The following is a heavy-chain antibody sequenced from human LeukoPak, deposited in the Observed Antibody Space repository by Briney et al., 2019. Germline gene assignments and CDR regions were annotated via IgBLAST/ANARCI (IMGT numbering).Heavy chain of an antibody. CDR2: ISGNGGST. Sequence: GGSLRLSGAASGFTFSSYAMSWVRQAPGKGLEWVSVISGNGGSTFYADSVKGRFTISRDNSKNTLYLQMNSLRAEDTAVYYCAKDARRSGSGWSYFDYWGQGTLVTVSS. D-gene: IGHD6-19*01. CDR3: AKDARRSGSGWSYFDY. V-gene: IGHV3-23*01. J-gene: IGHJ4*02. CDR1: GFTFSSYA.